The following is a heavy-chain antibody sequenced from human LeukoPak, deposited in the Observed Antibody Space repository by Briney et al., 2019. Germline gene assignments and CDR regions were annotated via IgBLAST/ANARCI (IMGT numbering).Heavy chain of an antibody. V-gene: IGHV3-30-3*01. D-gene: IGHD6-13*01. CDR2: ISYDGSNK. CDR3: ASPAYSSSCGSCGPFDY. J-gene: IGHJ4*02. CDR1: GFTFSSYA. Sequence: GGSLRLSCAASGFTFSSYAMHWVRQAPGKGLEWVAVISYDGSNKYYADSVKGRFTISRDNSKNTLYLQMNSLGAEDTAVYYCASPAYSSSCGSCGPFDYWGQGTLVTVSS.